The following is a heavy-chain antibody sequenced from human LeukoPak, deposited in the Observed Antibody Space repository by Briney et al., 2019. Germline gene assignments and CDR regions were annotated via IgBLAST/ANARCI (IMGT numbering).Heavy chain of an antibody. CDR1: GFTFSNAW. D-gene: IGHD5-24*01. V-gene: IGHV3-15*01. J-gene: IGHJ4*02. CDR3: TRGGWLRYYFDY. Sequence: KTGGSLRLSCAASGFTFSNAWMTWVRQAPGKGLEWVGRIKSKTDGGTTDYAAPVKGRFTISRDDSKNTLYLQMNSLKTEDTAVYYCTRGGWLRYYFDYWGQGTLVTVSS. CDR2: IKSKTDGGTT.